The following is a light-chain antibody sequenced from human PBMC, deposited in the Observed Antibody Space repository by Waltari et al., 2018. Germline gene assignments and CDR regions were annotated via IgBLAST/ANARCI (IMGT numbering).Light chain of an antibody. V-gene: IGLV2-14*03. CDR1: NSDIDAYYY. Sequence: QSALTQPASVSGSPAQSITTSCTGTNSDIDAYYYVSWYQQHPGKAPKLILYDVRGRPSGISNRFSGSKSDNTASLTISGLQDEDEADYYCSSYATSNTVVFGGGTKVTVL. J-gene: IGLJ2*01. CDR2: DVR. CDR3: SSYATSNTVV.